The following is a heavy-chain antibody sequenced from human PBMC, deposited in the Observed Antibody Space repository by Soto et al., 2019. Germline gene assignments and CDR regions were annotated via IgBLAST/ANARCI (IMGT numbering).Heavy chain of an antibody. D-gene: IGHD6-19*01. CDR1: GYTFTSYY. CDR2: INPSGGST. J-gene: IGHJ4*02. Sequence: ASVKVSFKASGYTFTSYYMHWVRQAPGQGLEWMGIINPSGGSTSYAQKFQGRVTMTRDTSTSTVYMELSSLRSEDTAVYYCARAVTGKWLVPVTDYWGQGTLVTVSS. CDR3: ARAVTGKWLVPVTDY. V-gene: IGHV1-46*01.